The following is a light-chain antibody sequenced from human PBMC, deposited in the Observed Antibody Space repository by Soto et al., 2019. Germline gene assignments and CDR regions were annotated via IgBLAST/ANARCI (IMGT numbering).Light chain of an antibody. CDR1: QSISSY. V-gene: IGKV1-39*01. CDR2: AAS. CDR3: QQSYNTPRT. J-gene: IGKJ2*01. Sequence: DIQMTQSPSSLSASVGDRVTITCRASQSISSYLNWYQQRPGKAPNLLIYAASSLQSGVPSRFSGSGSGTDFTLTISCLHPEDFATYYCQQSYNTPRTFGQGTKLEIK.